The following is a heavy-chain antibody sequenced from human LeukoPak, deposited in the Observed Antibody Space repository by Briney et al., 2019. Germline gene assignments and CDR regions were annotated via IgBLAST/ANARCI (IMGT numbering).Heavy chain of an antibody. CDR1: GGSISSYY. CDR2: VYYSGSA. Sequence: PSKTLSLTCTVSGGSISSYYWSWIRQPPGKGLEWIGYVYYSGSAKYNPSLESRVTISVDTSKNQFSLNLSSVTAADTAVYYCARNLGYCGTTGCYWFDPWGQGTLVTVSS. V-gene: IGHV4-59*01. J-gene: IGHJ5*02. D-gene: IGHD2-2*01. CDR3: ARNLGYCGTTGCYWFDP.